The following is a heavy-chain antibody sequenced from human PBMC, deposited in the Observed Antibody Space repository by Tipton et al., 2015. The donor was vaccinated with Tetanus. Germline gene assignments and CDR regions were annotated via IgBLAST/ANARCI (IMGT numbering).Heavy chain of an antibody. V-gene: IGHV5-51*01. Sequence: SGPEVKKPGESLNISCKASGYNFATFWIGWVRQKPGKGLEWMGIIFPGASGVRYSPTFEGQVTITADRSTTTAYLQWDRLKVSDTAVYYCARRKGGYVGYYFDFWAQGTLVTVSA. CDR3: ARRKGGYVGYYFDF. CDR2: IFPGASGV. J-gene: IGHJ4*02. CDR1: GYNFATFW. D-gene: IGHD5-12*01.